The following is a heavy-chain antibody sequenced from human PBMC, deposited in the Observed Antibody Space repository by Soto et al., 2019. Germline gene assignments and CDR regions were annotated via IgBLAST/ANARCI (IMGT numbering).Heavy chain of an antibody. J-gene: IGHJ4*02. CDR1: GFTFSNAW. Sequence: GGSLRLSCAASGFTFSNAWMSWVRQAPGKGLEWVGRIKSKTDVGTTDYAAPVKGRFTISRDDSKNTLYLQMNSLKTEDSAVYYCTTEYYDILTGYYDYWGQGTLVTVSS. D-gene: IGHD3-9*01. CDR2: IKSKTDVGTT. V-gene: IGHV3-15*01. CDR3: TTEYYDILTGYYDY.